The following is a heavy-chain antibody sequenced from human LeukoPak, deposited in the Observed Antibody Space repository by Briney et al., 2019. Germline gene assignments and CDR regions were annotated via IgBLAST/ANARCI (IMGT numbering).Heavy chain of an antibody. V-gene: IGHV4-39*07. Sequence: SETLSLTCSVSGGSISNSSYNWGWIRQPPGKGLEWIGSIYHSGSTYYNPSLKSRVTISVDTSKNQFSLKLSSVTAADTAVYYCARSGTGWYYYYMDVWGKGTTVTVSS. CDR1: GGSISNSSYN. D-gene: IGHD3/OR15-3a*01. CDR2: IYHSGST. CDR3: ARSGTGWYYYYMDV. J-gene: IGHJ6*03.